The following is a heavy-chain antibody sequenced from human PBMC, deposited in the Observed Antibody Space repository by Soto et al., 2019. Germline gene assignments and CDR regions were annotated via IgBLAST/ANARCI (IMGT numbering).Heavy chain of an antibody. Sequence: AVGSLRLSGSASGFTVSNHYMTWVRQAPGKGLEWVAVIWYDGSNKYYADSVKGRFTISRDNSKNTLYLQMNSLRAEDTAVYYCARELKQLVFDYWGQGTLVTVSS. CDR3: ARELKQLVFDY. J-gene: IGHJ4*02. V-gene: IGHV3-33*08. CDR2: IWYDGSNK. D-gene: IGHD6-13*01. CDR1: GFTVSNHY.